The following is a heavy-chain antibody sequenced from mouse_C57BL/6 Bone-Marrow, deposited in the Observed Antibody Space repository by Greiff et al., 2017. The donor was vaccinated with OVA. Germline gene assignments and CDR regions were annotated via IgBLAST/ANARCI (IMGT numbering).Heavy chain of an antibody. J-gene: IGHJ1*03. CDR3: ARQAWYFDV. V-gene: IGHV5-12*01. CDR2: ISNGGGST. CDR1: GFTFSDYY. Sequence: EVHLVESGGGLVQPGGSLKLSCAASGFTFSDYYMYWVRQTPEKRLEWVAYISNGGGSTYYPVTVKGRFTISRDNAKNTLYLQMGRLKSEDTAMYYCARQAWYFDVWGTGTTVTVSS.